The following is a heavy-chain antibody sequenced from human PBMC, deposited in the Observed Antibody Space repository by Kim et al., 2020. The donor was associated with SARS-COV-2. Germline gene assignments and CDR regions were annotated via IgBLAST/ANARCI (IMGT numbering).Heavy chain of an antibody. V-gene: IGHV5-10-1*01. CDR2: IDPSDSYT. D-gene: IGHD6-13*01. CDR3: ARQAAAGFLVNGMDV. Sequence: GESLKISCKGSGYSFTSYWISWVRQMPGKGLEWMGRIDPSDSYTNYSPSFQGHVTISADKSISTAYLQWSSLKASDTAMYYCARQAAAGFLVNGMDVWGQGTTVTVSS. J-gene: IGHJ6*02. CDR1: GYSFTSYW.